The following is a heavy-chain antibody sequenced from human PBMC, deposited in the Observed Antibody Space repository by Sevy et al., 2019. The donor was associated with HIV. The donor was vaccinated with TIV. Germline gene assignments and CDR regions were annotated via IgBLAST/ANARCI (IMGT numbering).Heavy chain of an antibody. CDR2: ISSSSSYI. V-gene: IGHV3-21*01. CDR3: ARERLLSDYYYGMDV. CDR1: GFTFSSYS. J-gene: IGHJ6*02. Sequence: GGSLRLSCAASGFTFSSYSMNWVRQAPGKGLEWVSSISSSSSYIYYADSVKGRFTISRDNAKNSLYLQMNSLRAEDTAVYYCARERLLSDYYYGMDVWGQGTTVTVSS.